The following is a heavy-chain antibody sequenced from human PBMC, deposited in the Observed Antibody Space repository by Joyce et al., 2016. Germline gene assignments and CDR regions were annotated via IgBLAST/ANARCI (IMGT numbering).Heavy chain of an antibody. D-gene: IGHD2-15*01. CDR3: ARSFFYCSGGSCFSGEWFDP. Sequence: QLQLQESGPGLVKPSETLSLSCTVSGGSISSSTYYWGWIRQPPRKGLEWIGSVYYSVSTYYNPSLKSRVTISVDTSKNQFSLKLTSVTAADTAVYYCARSFFYCSGGSCFSGEWFDPWGQGTLVTVSS. CDR2: VYYSVST. CDR1: GGSISSSTYY. J-gene: IGHJ5*02. V-gene: IGHV4-39*07.